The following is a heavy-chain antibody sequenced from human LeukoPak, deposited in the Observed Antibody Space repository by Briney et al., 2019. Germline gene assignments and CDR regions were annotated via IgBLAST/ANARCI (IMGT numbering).Heavy chain of an antibody. CDR1: GFTFSDYA. CDR3: AELGITMIGGV. Sequence: HPGGSLRLSCAASGFTFSDYAMHWVRQAPGKGLEWVAVISYDGSKKYYADSVKGRFTISRDNAKNSLYLQMNSLRAEDTAVYYCAELGITMIGGVWGKGTTVTISS. V-gene: IGHV3-30*04. D-gene: IGHD3-10*02. J-gene: IGHJ6*04. CDR2: ISYDGSKK.